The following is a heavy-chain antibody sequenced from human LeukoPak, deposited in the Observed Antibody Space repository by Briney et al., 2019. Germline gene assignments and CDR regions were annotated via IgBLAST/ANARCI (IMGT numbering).Heavy chain of an antibody. V-gene: IGHV3-7*03. CDR2: IQQNGIEK. CDR3: ASYRDGKDL. J-gene: IGHJ5*02. CDR1: GFTFRDFW. Sequence: GGSLTLSCAASGFTFRDFWMSWVRQAPGKGLEWVANIQQNGIEKYSVEGRFTISRDNVNSLVYSRINSLKADDTAMYYCASYRDGKDLWGQGTLVTVSS. D-gene: IGHD1-1*01.